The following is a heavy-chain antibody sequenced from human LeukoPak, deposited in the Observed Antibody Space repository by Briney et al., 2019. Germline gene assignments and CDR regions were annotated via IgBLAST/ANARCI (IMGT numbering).Heavy chain of an antibody. D-gene: IGHD5-18*01. CDR2: ISGSGDST. CDR3: AKANREGPWLNWFDT. CDR1: GFTFSTYG. Sequence: GGTLRLSCAASGFTFSTYGMNWVRRAPGKGLEWVSVISGSGDSTYYADSVKGRFTISRDNSKNTLYLQMNRLRAEDMAVYYCAKANREGPWLNWFDTWGQGTLVTVSS. V-gene: IGHV3-23*01. J-gene: IGHJ5*02.